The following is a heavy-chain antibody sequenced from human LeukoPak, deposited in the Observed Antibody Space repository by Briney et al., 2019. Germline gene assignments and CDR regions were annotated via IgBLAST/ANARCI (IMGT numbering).Heavy chain of an antibody. D-gene: IGHD3-10*01. Sequence: SETLSLTCSVSDGSITGYYWNWIRQAPGKGLEWIGHIYCSGSTPYNPYLKSRVTISLGTSKNLLSLTLSSSTAPDTAAYYCARVSVRGSGSYYFGLDVWGQGTMVTVS. CDR1: DGSITGYY. CDR3: ARVSVRGSGSYYFGLDV. CDR2: IYCSGST. V-gene: IGHV4-59*01. J-gene: IGHJ6*02.